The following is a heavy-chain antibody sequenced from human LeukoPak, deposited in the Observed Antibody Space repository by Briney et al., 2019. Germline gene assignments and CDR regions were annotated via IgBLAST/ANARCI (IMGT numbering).Heavy chain of an antibody. V-gene: IGHV3-23*01. CDR1: GFTFSSYA. J-gene: IGHJ5*02. CDR2: ISGSGGGT. D-gene: IGHD1-7*01. CDR3: AHNNWNYVFSWFDP. Sequence: GGSLRLSCAASGFTFSSYAMSWVRQAPGEGLEWVSAISGSGGGTYYADSVKGRFTISRDNSKNTLYLQMNSLRAEDTAVYYCAHNNWNYVFSWFDPWGQGTLVTVSS.